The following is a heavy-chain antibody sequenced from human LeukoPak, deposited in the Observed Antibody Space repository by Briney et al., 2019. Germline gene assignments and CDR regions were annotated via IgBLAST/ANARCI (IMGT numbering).Heavy chain of an antibody. CDR2: INTNTGSP. CDR3: ARDTYCSSTSCYTYYYYGMDV. CDR1: GYTFTSYA. Sequence: GASVKVSCKASGYTFTSYAMNWVRQAPGQGLEWMGWINTNTGSPTYAQGFTGRFVFSLDTSVSTAYLQISSLKAEDTAVYYCARDTYCSSTSCYTYYYYGMDVWGQGTTVTVSS. J-gene: IGHJ6*02. V-gene: IGHV7-4-1*02. D-gene: IGHD2-2*02.